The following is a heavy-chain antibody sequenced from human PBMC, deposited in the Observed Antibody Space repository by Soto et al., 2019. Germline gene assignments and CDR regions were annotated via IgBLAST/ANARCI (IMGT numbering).Heavy chain of an antibody. V-gene: IGHV3-23*01. Sequence: GGSLRLSCVASGFTFSNYAMSWVRQAPGKGLEWVSAITGSGAHTYYADSVKGRVTISRDNSKNTLYVQMNSLRAEDAAVYYCAKTGPYTNGYVRYYIDYWGQGTLVTVSS. J-gene: IGHJ4*02. CDR1: GFTFSNYA. CDR2: ITGSGAHT. D-gene: IGHD5-12*01. CDR3: AKTGPYTNGYVRYYIDY.